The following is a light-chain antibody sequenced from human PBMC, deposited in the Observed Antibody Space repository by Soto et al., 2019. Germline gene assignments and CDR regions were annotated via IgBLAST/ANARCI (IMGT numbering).Light chain of an antibody. CDR1: QSFRGL. CDR3: QQRHMWPIT. CDR2: DAY. V-gene: IGKV3-11*01. J-gene: IGKJ5*01. Sequence: EVLMTHSPVTLSFSPGERAPLSCRASQSFRGLLAWYQQKPGQAPRLLIYDAYNRATGIPPRFSGSGSGTDFTLTISSLEPEDSAVYYCQQRHMWPITFGQGTRLAIK.